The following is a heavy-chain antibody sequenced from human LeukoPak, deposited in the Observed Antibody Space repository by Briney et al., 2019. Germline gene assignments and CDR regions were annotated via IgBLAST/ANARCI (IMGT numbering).Heavy chain of an antibody. D-gene: IGHD1-26*01. CDR2: ISTSGNT. V-gene: IGHV4-61*02. CDR1: GVPVATGTYY. J-gene: IGHJ4*02. Sequence: PSETLSLTCTVSGVPVATGTYYWTWIRQPAGKGLEWIGRISTSGNTNYNPSLRGRATMSLDTSKTQVSLRLRSVSAADTAVNYCARERDISGGTHDYWGQGTLVTVSS. CDR3: ARERDISGGTHDY.